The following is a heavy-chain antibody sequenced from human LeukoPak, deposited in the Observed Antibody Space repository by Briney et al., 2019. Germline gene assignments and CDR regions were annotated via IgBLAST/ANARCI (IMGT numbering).Heavy chain of an antibody. CDR3: AKALNKYGALRGFDY. CDR1: GFTFSSYG. CDR2: ISGSGGST. V-gene: IGHV3-23*01. J-gene: IGHJ4*02. D-gene: IGHD1/OR15-1a*01. Sequence: GGSLRLSCAASGFTFSSYGMSWVRQAPGKGLEWVSAISGSGGSTYYADSVKGRFTVSRDNSKNTLYLQMNSLRAEDTAVYYCAKALNKYGALRGFDYWGQGTLVTVSS.